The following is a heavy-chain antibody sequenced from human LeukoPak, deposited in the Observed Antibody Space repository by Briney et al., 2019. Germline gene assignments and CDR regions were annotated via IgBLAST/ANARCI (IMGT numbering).Heavy chain of an antibody. V-gene: IGHV3-30-3*01. CDR3: ARTTLYSSSWFDY. CDR1: GFTFRSYA. CDR2: ISYDGSNK. D-gene: IGHD6-13*01. Sequence: GRSLRLSCAASGFTFRSYAMHWVREAPRKGVEWVAVISYDGSNKYYADSVKGRFTISRHNSKNTLYLQMNSLRAEDTAVYYCARTTLYSSSWFDYWGQGTLVTVSS. J-gene: IGHJ4*02.